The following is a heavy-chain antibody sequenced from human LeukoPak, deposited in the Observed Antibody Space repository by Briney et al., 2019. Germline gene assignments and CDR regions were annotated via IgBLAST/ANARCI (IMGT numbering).Heavy chain of an antibody. Sequence: SETLSLTCTVSGASITSSYWSWIRQPPVKGLEWIGYIYYTGSTNYNPSLKGRVTMSLDTSKNQFSLKLSSVTAADTAVYYCAREFGYAVTSLDYWGQGTLVTVSS. CDR3: AREFGYAVTSLDY. J-gene: IGHJ4*02. CDR2: IYYTGST. D-gene: IGHD4-17*01. CDR1: GASITSSY. V-gene: IGHV4-59*12.